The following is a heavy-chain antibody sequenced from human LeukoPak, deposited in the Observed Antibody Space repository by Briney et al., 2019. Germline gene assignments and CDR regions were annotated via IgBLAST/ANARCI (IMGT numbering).Heavy chain of an antibody. CDR2: IWYDGSEK. CDR1: GFTFSSHG. Sequence: GRSLRLSCAASGFTFSSHGMHWVRQAPGKGLEWVAVIWYDGSEKYYADSVKGRFTISRDNSKNTLYLQMNSLRAEDTAVYWRARDSPYDSSDYYYFDYWGQGVLVTVSS. CDR3: ARDSPYDSSDYYYFDY. V-gene: IGHV3-33*01. J-gene: IGHJ4*02. D-gene: IGHD3-22*01.